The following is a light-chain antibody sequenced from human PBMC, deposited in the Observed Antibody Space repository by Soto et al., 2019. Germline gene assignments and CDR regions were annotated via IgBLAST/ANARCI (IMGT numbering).Light chain of an antibody. CDR2: EVT. CDR3: SSYTRGNTYV. Sequence: ALTHPASVSGSPGQSMTISCTGTSSDIGGYNSVSWYQQHPRKAPKLMIYEVTNRPSGISNRFSGSKSGNTASLTISGLQAEDEADYYCSSYTRGNTYVFGTGTKVTVL. V-gene: IGLV2-14*01. J-gene: IGLJ1*01. CDR1: SSDIGGYNS.